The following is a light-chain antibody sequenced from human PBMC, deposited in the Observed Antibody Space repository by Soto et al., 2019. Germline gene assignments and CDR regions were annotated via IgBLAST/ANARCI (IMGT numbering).Light chain of an antibody. CDR3: QQYYNIPYT. CDR2: WAS. J-gene: IGKJ2*01. CDR1: QSVFYSSNNKNY. Sequence: DIVMTQSPDSLAVSLGERATINCKSSQSVFYSSNNKNYVAWYQQKPAQPPKLLIYWASTRESGVPDRFSGSGSGSDFTLTISSLRAEDVAIYYCQQYYNIPYTFGQGTKLEIK. V-gene: IGKV4-1*01.